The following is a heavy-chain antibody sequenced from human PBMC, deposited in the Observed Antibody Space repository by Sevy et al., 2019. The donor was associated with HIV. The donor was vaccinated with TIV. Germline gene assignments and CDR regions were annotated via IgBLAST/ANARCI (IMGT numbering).Heavy chain of an antibody. CDR2: ISSSSNTM. Sequence: GGSLRLSCAASGFSFSTYTMNWVRQAPGKGLQWISSISSSSNTMHYADAGKGRFTISRDKAKNSLYLEMNGLRAEDTAVYYCARAVWGTYVYDDYWGQGTLVTVSS. J-gene: IGHJ4*02. CDR1: GFSFSTYT. CDR3: ARAVWGTYVYDDY. D-gene: IGHD3-16*01. V-gene: IGHV3-48*01.